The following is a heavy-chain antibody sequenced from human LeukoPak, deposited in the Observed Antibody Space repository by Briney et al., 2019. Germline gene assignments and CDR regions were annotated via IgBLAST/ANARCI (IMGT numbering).Heavy chain of an antibody. V-gene: IGHV3-21*01. CDR1: GFTFSSYS. CDR2: ISSSSSYI. CDR3: ARDCILTGYPWNWFDP. D-gene: IGHD3-9*01. Sequence: GGSLRLSCAASGFTFSSYSMNWVRQAPGKGLEWVSSISSSSSYIYYADSVKGRFTISRDNAKNSPYLQMNSLRAEDTAVYYCARDCILTGYPWNWFDPWGQGTLVTVSS. J-gene: IGHJ5*02.